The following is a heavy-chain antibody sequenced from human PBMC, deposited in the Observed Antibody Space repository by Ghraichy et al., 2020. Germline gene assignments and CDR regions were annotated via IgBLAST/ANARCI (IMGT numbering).Heavy chain of an antibody. Sequence: GGSLRLSCVTSGFTLGNFVVHWVRQTPAKGLEWVAVIWYNGDKKFYADSVTGRFTISRDNSKNTVFLQMNNLRTDDTAVYHCARGSDYVALTGHYIFERLDYWGQGTLVTVSS. V-gene: IGHV3-33*01. CDR2: IWYNGDKK. D-gene: IGHD3-9*01. CDR1: GFTLGNFV. J-gene: IGHJ4*02. CDR3: ARGSDYVALTGHYIFERLDY.